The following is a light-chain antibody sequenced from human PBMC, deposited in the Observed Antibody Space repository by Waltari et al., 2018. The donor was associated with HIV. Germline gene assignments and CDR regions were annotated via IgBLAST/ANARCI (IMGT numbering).Light chain of an antibody. CDR2: SNS. Sequence: QSVLTQPPSASRTPGQRVTISCSGSSSNIGSNTVNWSQQLPGTAPKLLIYSNSQRPSGVPDRFSGSKSGTSASLAISGLQSEDEADYYCAAWDDSLNGLWVFGGGTKLTVL. J-gene: IGLJ3*02. CDR3: AAWDDSLNGLWV. V-gene: IGLV1-44*01. CDR1: SSNIGSNT.